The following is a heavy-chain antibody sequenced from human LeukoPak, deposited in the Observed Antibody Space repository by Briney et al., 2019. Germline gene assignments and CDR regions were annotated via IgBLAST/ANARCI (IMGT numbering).Heavy chain of an antibody. D-gene: IGHD1-26*01. Sequence: GASVKVYCKTSGYTFTGHYIHWVRQAPGQGLEWMGWINPNSGDTHYAQKFQGRVTMTRDMSITTAYMEVSSLTSDDTAVYYCARGLGGSGSYFLTFDYWGQGTLVTVSS. CDR1: GYTFTGHY. CDR2: INPNSGDT. V-gene: IGHV1-2*02. J-gene: IGHJ4*02. CDR3: ARGLGGSGSYFLTFDY.